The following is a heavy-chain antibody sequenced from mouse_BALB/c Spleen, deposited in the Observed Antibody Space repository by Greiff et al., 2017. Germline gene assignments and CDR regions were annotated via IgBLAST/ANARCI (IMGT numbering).Heavy chain of an antibody. D-gene: IGHD2-4*01. CDR2: ISNGGGST. J-gene: IGHJ3*01. V-gene: IGHV5-12-2*01. CDR3: ARSMITTWFAY. CDR1: GFTFSSYT. Sequence: EVKVVESGGGLVQPGGSLKLSCAASGFTFSSYTMSWVRQTPEKRLEWVAYISNGGGSTYYPDTVKGRFTISRDNAKNTLYLQMSSLKSEDTAMYYCARSMITTWFAYWGQGTLVTVSA.